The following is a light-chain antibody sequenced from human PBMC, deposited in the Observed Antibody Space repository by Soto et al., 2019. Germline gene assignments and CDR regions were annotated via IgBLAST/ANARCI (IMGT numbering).Light chain of an antibody. Sequence: QSALTQPASVSGSPGQSITISCTGTSSDVGGYNYVSWYQQHPGKAPKLMIYEVSYRPSGVSNRFSGSKSGNTASLTISGLQAEDEADYYCTSYTSSSSVAFGGGTKVTVL. J-gene: IGLJ2*01. CDR2: EVS. V-gene: IGLV2-14*01. CDR3: TSYTSSSSVA. CDR1: SSDVGGYNY.